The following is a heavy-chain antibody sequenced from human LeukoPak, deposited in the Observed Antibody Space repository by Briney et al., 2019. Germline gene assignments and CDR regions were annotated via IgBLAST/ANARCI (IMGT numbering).Heavy chain of an antibody. D-gene: IGHD2-8*01. CDR2: IWYDGSNK. CDR3: ATDHSSSCTTAPLPPLYYYYGMDV. V-gene: IGHV3-33*01. CDR1: GFTFSSYG. Sequence: GGSLRLSCAASGFTFSSYGMHWVRQAPGKGLEWVAVIWYDGSNKYYADSVKGRFTISRDNSKNTLYLQMNSLRAEDTAVYYCATDHSSSCTTAPLPPLYYYYGMDVWGQGTTVTVSS. J-gene: IGHJ6*02.